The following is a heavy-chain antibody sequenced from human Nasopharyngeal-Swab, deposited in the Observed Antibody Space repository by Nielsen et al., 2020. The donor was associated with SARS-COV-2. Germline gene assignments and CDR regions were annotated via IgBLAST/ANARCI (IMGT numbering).Heavy chain of an antibody. V-gene: IGHV1-46*01. Sequence: ASVQVSCKASGYTFTSYYMHWVRQAPGQGLEWMGLINPSGGSTSYAQKFQGRVTMTRDTSTSTVYMELSSLRSEDTAVYYCARGHSRIIVVVPWRKGYFDYWGQGTLVTVSS. CDR2: INPSGGST. J-gene: IGHJ4*02. CDR3: ARGHSRIIVVVPWRKGYFDY. D-gene: IGHD2-2*01. CDR1: GYTFTSYY.